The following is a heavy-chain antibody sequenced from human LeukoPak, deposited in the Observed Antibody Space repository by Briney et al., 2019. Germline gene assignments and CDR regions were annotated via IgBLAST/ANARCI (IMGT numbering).Heavy chain of an antibody. Sequence: SETLSLTCAVYGGSFSGYYWSWIRQPPGKGLEWIGEINHSGSTNYNPSLKSRVTISVDTSKNQFSLKLSSVTAADTAVYYCARDYKDYDSSGGADYWGQGTLVTVSS. CDR2: INHSGST. V-gene: IGHV4-34*01. J-gene: IGHJ4*02. D-gene: IGHD3-22*01. CDR3: ARDYKDYDSSGGADY. CDR1: GGSFSGYY.